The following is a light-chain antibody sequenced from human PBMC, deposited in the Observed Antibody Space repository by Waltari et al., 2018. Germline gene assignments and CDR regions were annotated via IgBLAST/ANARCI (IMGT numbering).Light chain of an antibody. CDR1: SSNIGKNY. CDR2: DNN. J-gene: IGLJ2*01. Sequence: QSVLTQPPSVSAAPGQKVSISCSGSSSNIGKNYVSWYQQPPGTAPKLIIYDNNRRPSGIPDRFSGSKSGTSATLCITGLQTGDEADYYCATWDSSLSVGHVVFGGGTKLTVL. CDR3: ATWDSSLSVGHVV. V-gene: IGLV1-51*01.